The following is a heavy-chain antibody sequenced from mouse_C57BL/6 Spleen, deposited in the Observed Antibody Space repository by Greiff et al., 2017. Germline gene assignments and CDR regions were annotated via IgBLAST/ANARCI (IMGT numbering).Heavy chain of an antibody. Sequence: VQLVESGPELVKPGASVKLSCKASGYTFTSYDINWVKQRPGQGLELIGWIYPRDGSTKYNEKFKSKATLTVDTSSSTAYMELHSLTSEDSAVYFCARSITTVVENYFDYWGQGTTLTVSS. V-gene: IGHV1-85*01. J-gene: IGHJ2*01. CDR1: GYTFTSYD. CDR3: ARSITTVVENYFDY. D-gene: IGHD1-1*01. CDR2: IYPRDGST.